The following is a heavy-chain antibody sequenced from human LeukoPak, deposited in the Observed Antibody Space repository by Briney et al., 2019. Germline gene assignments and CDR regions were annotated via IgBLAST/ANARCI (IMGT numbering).Heavy chain of an antibody. CDR1: GDSVSSNSAA. CDR2: TYYRSKWYN. Sequence: SQTLSLTCAISGDSVSSNSAAWNWIRQSPSSGLEWLGRTYYRSKWYNDYAVSVKSRITINPDTSKNQFSLQLNSVTPEDTAVYYCARERGYSSGWYLGYYFDYWGQGTLVTVSS. D-gene: IGHD6-19*01. J-gene: IGHJ4*02. V-gene: IGHV6-1*01. CDR3: ARERGYSSGWYLGYYFDY.